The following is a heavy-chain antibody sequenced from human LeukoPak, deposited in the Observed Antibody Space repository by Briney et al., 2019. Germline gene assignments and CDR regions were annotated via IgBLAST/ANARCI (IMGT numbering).Heavy chain of an antibody. J-gene: IGHJ3*02. CDR1: GGSFSGYY. D-gene: IGHD3-22*01. V-gene: IGHV4-34*01. Sequence: PSETLSLTCAVYGGSFSGYYWSWIRQPPGKGLEWIGEINHSGSTNYNPSLKSRVTISVDTSKNQFSLKLSSVTAADTAVYYCARGRSSGYYNAFDIWGQGTMVTVSS. CDR3: ARGRSSGYYNAFDI. CDR2: INHSGST.